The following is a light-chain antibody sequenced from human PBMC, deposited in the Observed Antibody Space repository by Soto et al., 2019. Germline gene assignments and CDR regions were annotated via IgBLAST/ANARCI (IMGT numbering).Light chain of an antibody. CDR1: QSIITY. CDR3: QQYNSYSRS. J-gene: IGKJ1*01. Sequence: DIQMTQSPSSLSASVGDRVTISCRASQSIITYLNWYQQKPGKAPKLLIYAASSLQSGVPSRFSGSGSGTDFTLTISSLQPEDFATYYCQQYNSYSRSFGQGTKVDIK. CDR2: AAS. V-gene: IGKV1-39*01.